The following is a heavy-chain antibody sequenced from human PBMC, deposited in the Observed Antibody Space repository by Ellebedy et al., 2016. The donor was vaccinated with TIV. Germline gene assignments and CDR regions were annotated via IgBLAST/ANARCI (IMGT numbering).Heavy chain of an antibody. CDR1: GYTFTSFD. J-gene: IGHJ6*03. D-gene: IGHD6-6*01. Sequence: SVKVSCXATGYTFTSFDINWVRQATGQGLEWMGWMNPNSGNTGYAQKFQGRVTMTRNTSISTAYMELSSLTSEDTAVYYCARAPLVIAARDYYYYYYMDVWGKGTTVTVSS. CDR2: MNPNSGNT. CDR3: ARAPLVIAARDYYYYYYMDV. V-gene: IGHV1-8*01.